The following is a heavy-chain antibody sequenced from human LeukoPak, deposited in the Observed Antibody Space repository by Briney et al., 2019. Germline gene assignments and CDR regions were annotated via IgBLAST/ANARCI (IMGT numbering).Heavy chain of an antibody. J-gene: IGHJ4*02. CDR1: GGSLSGYY. CDR3: ARNQYGSGSPLFDY. Sequence: SETLSLTCAVYGGSLSGYYWSWIRQAPGKGLEWIGEISHSGNTNYNPSLKSRVTISLDKSKNQFSLKLSSVTAADTAVYYCARNQYGSGSPLFDYWGQGTLVTVSS. V-gene: IGHV4-34*01. D-gene: IGHD3-10*01. CDR2: ISHSGNT.